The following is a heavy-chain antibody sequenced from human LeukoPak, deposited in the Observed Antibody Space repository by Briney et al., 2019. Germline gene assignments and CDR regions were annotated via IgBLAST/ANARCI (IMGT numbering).Heavy chain of an antibody. J-gene: IGHJ4*02. Sequence: SETMSLTCADYGGSFSGYYWSWIRPPPGKGLEWIGEINHSGSTNYNPSLKSRVTISVDTSKNQFSLKLSSVTAADTAVYYCARERRYYYGSGSYPYWGQGTLVTVSS. CDR3: ARERRYYYGSGSYPY. D-gene: IGHD3-10*01. CDR1: GGSFSGYY. V-gene: IGHV4-34*01. CDR2: INHSGST.